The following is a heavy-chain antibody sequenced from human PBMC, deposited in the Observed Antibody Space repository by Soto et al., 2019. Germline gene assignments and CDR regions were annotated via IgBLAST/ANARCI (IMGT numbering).Heavy chain of an antibody. CDR2: IIPILGIT. CDR3: ATRIRIARPSAFDI. D-gene: IGHD6-6*01. CDR1: GGTFSSYT. V-gene: IGHV1-69*02. Sequence: SVKVSCKASGGTFSSYTISWVRQAPGQGLEWMGRIIPILGITNYAQKFQGRVTMTEDTSTDTAYMELSSLRSGDTAVYYCATRIRIARPSAFDIWGQGTMVTVSS. J-gene: IGHJ3*02.